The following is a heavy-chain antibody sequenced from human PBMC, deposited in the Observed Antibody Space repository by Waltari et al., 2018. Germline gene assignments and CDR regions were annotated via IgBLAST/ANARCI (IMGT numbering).Heavy chain of an antibody. CDR2: ISAYNGNT. J-gene: IGHJ4*02. V-gene: IGHV1-18*01. CDR1: GYTFTSYG. D-gene: IGHD2-15*01. Sequence: QVQLVQSGAEVKKPGASVKVSCKASGYTFTSYGISWVRQAPGQGLEWMGWISAYNGNTNYAQKTQGRVTMTTDTSTSTAYMELRSLRSDDTAVYYCARLGYCSGGSCYPYSRRFDYWGQGTLVTVSS. CDR3: ARLGYCSGGSCYPYSRRFDY.